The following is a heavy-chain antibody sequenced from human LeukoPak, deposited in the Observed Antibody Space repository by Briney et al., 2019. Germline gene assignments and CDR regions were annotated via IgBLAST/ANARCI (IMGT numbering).Heavy chain of an antibody. CDR1: GYTFTSYG. J-gene: IGHJ6*02. D-gene: IGHD2-2*01. V-gene: IGHV1-69*13. CDR2: IIPIFGTA. CDR3: AREVRCSSTLCLLRVRTLYYYYYYDMDV. Sequence: SVKVSCKASGYTFTSYGISWVRQAPGQGLEWMGGIIPIFGTANYAQKFQGRVTITADESTSTAYMELSSLRSEDTAVYYCAREVRCSSTLCLLRVRTLYYYYYYDMDVWGQGTTVTVSS.